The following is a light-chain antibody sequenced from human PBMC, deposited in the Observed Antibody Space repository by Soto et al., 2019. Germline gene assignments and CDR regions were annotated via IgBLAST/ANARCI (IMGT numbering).Light chain of an antibody. CDR3: QQDNSYWCT. CDR2: KAS. J-gene: IGKJ1*01. CDR1: QDINKW. V-gene: IGKV1-5*03. Sequence: DIQMTKSPSTLSASVGDRVTITCRASQDINKWLAWYQQKPGQAPKLLISKASNLESGVPSRFSGSGSGPEYTLTISSLQPEDFATYYCQQDNSYWCTFGQGTKVDIK.